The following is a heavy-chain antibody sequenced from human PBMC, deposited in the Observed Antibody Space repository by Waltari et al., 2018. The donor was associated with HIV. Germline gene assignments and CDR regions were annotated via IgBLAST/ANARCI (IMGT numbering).Heavy chain of an antibody. CDR1: GYSITSQA. Sequence: QVQLVQSGSELKKPGASVRVSCKASGYSITSQAINWVRQAPGQGLEWMGWINTDTGNPTDAPGFTVRFFFSVDSTVRTAYLQISSLMVDDTAVYYCARTLVSSGLVRFDPWGQGTLVTVSS. D-gene: IGHD6-6*01. V-gene: IGHV7-4-1*02. CDR3: ARTLVSSGLVRFDP. CDR2: INTDTGNP. J-gene: IGHJ5*02.